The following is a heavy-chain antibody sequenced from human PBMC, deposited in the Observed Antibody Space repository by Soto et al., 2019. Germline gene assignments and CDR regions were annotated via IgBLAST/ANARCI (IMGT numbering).Heavy chain of an antibody. Sequence: SVKVSCKASGGTFSSYAISWVRQAPGQGLEWMGGIIPIFGTANYAQKFQGRVTITADESTSTAYMELSSLRSEDTAVYYCASTITIFGVVISDYYYGMDVWGQGTTVTVSS. CDR1: GGTFSSYA. V-gene: IGHV1-69*13. CDR3: ASTITIFGVVISDYYYGMDV. CDR2: IIPIFGTA. D-gene: IGHD3-3*01. J-gene: IGHJ6*02.